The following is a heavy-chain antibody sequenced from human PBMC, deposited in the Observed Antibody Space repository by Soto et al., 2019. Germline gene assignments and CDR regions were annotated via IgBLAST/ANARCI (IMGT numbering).Heavy chain of an antibody. D-gene: IGHD3-10*01. J-gene: IGHJ4*01. CDR3: ARGRGNFDF. Sequence: SETLSRTCTVSGGSISRYYWSWIRQVPGKGLEWIGYIFYTGNSNYNPSLKSRVTISVDTSKNHFSLNLSSLTAADTAVYYCARGRGNFDFWGQGTLVTVSS. CDR1: GGSISRYY. CDR2: IFYTGNS. V-gene: IGHV4-59*12.